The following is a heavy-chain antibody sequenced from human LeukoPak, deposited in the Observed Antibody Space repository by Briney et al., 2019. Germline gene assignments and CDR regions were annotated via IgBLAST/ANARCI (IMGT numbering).Heavy chain of an antibody. CDR1: GFTFSSYA. CDR3: VKLRVGSYLIPHGGYYYGMDV. J-gene: IGHJ6*02. D-gene: IGHD1-26*01. CDR2: ISSNGGST. V-gene: IGHV3-64D*06. Sequence: GGSLRLSCAASGFTFSSYAMSWVRQAPGKGLEYVSAISSNGGSTYYADSVKGRFTISRDNSKNTLYLQMSSLRAEDTAVYYCVKLRVGSYLIPHGGYYYGMDVWGQGTTVTVSS.